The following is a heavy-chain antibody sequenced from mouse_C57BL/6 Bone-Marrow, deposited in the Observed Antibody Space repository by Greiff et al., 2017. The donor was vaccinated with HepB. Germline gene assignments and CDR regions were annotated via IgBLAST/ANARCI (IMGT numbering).Heavy chain of an antibody. CDR2: IYPGSGNT. J-gene: IGHJ2*01. V-gene: IGHV1-76*01. D-gene: IGHD1-1*01. CDR1: GYTFTDYY. Sequence: LQESGAELVRPGASVKLSCKASGYTFTDYYINWVKQRPGQGLEWIARIYPGSGNTYYNEKFKGKATLTAEKSSSTAYMQLSSLTSEDSAVYFCARDYGSSLWGQGTTLTVSS. CDR3: ARDYGSSL.